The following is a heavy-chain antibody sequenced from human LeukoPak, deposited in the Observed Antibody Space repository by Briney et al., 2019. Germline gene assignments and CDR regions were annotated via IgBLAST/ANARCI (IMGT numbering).Heavy chain of an antibody. CDR2: INPNSGTT. J-gene: IGHJ4*02. Sequence: GASVKVXCKASGYTLTNYYMHWVGQAPGQGREGRGWINPNSGTTGYAQKFQGRVTMTRDPSINPGYMELSRLRFDDTAVYYCARGSGGRNAWLYHFDFWGQGTLVTVSS. D-gene: IGHD2-15*01. CDR3: ARGSGGRNAWLYHFDF. CDR1: GYTLTNYY. V-gene: IGHV1-2*02.